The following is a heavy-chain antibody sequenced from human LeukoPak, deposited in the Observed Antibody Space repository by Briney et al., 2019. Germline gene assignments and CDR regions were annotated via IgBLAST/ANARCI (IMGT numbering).Heavy chain of an antibody. Sequence: SVKVSCKASGGTFSSYAISWVRQAPGQGLEWMGGINPIFGTANYAQKFQGRVTITTDESTSTAYMELSSLRSEVTAVYYCARDVEEYSYGYLDYWGQGTLVTVSS. CDR3: ARDVEEYSYGYLDY. CDR2: INPIFGTA. V-gene: IGHV1-69*05. CDR1: GGTFSSYA. D-gene: IGHD5-18*01. J-gene: IGHJ4*02.